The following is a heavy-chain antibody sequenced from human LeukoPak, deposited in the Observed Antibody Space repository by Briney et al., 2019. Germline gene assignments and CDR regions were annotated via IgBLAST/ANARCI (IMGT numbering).Heavy chain of an antibody. CDR1: GDSVSIYY. CDR3: ARGLGLTAVTEYYFDY. V-gene: IGHV4-59*08. D-gene: IGHD4-17*01. Sequence: PSETLSLTCTVSGDSVSIYYWSWIRQPPGKGLEGIGYISYSGSTDYNLSLKSRVTISVDTSKNQFSLKLSSVTAADTAVYYCARGLGLTAVTEYYFDYWGQGTLVTVSS. CDR2: ISYSGST. J-gene: IGHJ4*02.